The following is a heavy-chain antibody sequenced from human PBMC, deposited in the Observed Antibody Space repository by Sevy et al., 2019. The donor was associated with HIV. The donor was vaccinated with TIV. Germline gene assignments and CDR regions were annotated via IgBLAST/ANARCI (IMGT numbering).Heavy chain of an antibody. D-gene: IGHD3-22*01. J-gene: IGHJ3*02. V-gene: IGHV3-30-3*01. Sequence: GGSLRLSCAASGFTFSRYAMHWVRQAPGRGLEWVTIISYDGTIKYYAESVKGRFTISRDNSKNTLYLQMNSLSTDDTAVYYCARNPNYSDDSSGSVHDAFDIWGQRTTVTVSS. CDR1: GFTFSRYA. CDR3: ARNPNYSDDSSGSVHDAFDI. CDR2: ISYDGTIK.